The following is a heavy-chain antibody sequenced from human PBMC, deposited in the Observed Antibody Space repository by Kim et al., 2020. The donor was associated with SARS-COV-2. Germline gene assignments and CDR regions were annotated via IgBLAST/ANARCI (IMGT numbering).Heavy chain of an antibody. V-gene: IGHV5-51*01. CDR3: ARQIVLGQWLINYFDY. J-gene: IGHJ4*02. Sequence: GESLKISCKGSGYSFTSYWIGWVRQMPGKGLEWMGIIYPGDSDTRYSPSFQGQVTISADKSISTAYLQWSSLKASDTAMYYCARQIVLGQWLINYFDYWGQGTLVTVSS. CDR2: IYPGDSDT. D-gene: IGHD6-19*01. CDR1: GYSFTSYW.